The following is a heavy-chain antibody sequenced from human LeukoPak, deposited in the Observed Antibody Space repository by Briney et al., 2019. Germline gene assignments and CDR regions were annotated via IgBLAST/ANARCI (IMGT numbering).Heavy chain of an antibody. CDR1: GFTFSSYW. J-gene: IGHJ4*02. CDR3: AREGRVTGYDFDY. D-gene: IGHD5-12*01. V-gene: IGHV3-74*03. CDR2: INSDGSST. Sequence: PGGSLRLSCEASGFTFSSYWMHWVRQVPGEGLVWVSRINSDGSSTTYADSVKGRFTIPRDNAKNTLNLQMNSLRVEDTAVYYCAREGRVTGYDFDYWGQGTLVTVSS.